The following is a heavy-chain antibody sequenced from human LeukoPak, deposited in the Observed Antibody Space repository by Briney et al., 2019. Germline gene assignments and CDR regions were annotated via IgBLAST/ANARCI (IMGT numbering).Heavy chain of an antibody. V-gene: IGHV4-61*02. D-gene: IGHD3-9*01. J-gene: IGHJ4*02. CDR3: ARATTGFDWPLKKRPFDY. CDR1: GGSISSGSYY. CDR2: IYTSGGT. Sequence: SETLSLTCTVSGGSISSGSYYWSWIRQPAGKGLERIGRIYTSGGTNYNPSLKSRVTISVDTSKNQFSLKLSSVTAADTAVYYCARATTGFDWPLKKRPFDYWGQGTLVTVSS.